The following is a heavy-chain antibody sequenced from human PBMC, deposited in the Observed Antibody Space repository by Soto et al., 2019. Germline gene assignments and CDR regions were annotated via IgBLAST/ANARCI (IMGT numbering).Heavy chain of an antibody. D-gene: IGHD3-10*01. CDR3: GRGSGLNWFDP. Sequence: ASVKVSCKVSGYTLTELSMHWVRQAPGKGLEWMGGFDPEDGETIYAQKFQGRVTITADESTSTAYMELSSLRSEDTAVYYCGRGSGLNWFDPWGQGTLVTVSS. CDR1: GYTLTELS. V-gene: IGHV1-24*01. CDR2: FDPEDGET. J-gene: IGHJ5*02.